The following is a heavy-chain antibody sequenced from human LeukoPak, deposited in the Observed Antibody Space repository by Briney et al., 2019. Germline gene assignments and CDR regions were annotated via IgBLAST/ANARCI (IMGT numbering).Heavy chain of an antibody. J-gene: IGHJ4*02. CDR3: VRGTSYWYGIDY. Sequence: GGSLRIACAAAGFTVRNGWMGWVRQAPGKGLGWVSYMNGDGSTISHADSVKGRFTMSRDNAKNTLHLQMNSLRDDDTAVYFCVRGTSYWYGIDYWGQGTLVTVSS. CDR1: GFTVRNGW. D-gene: IGHD2-2*01. CDR2: MNGDGSTI. V-gene: IGHV3-74*01.